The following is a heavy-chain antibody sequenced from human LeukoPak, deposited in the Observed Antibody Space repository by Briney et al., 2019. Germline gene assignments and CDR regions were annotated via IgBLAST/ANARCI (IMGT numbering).Heavy chain of an antibody. J-gene: IGHJ4*02. V-gene: IGHV3-33*01. D-gene: IGHD3-3*01. CDR1: GFTFSSYD. Sequence: GGSLRLSCAASGFTFSSYDMHWVRQAPGKGLEWVAVIWYDGSNKYYADSVKGRFTISRDNSKNTLYLQMNSLRAEDTAVYYCARSNYDFWSGYRGRYFDYWGQGTLVTVSS. CDR2: IWYDGSNK. CDR3: ARSNYDFWSGYRGRYFDY.